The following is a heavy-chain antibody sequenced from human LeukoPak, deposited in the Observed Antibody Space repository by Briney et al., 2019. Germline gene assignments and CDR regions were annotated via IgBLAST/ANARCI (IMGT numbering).Heavy chain of an antibody. CDR2: ISWNSGSI. J-gene: IGHJ4*02. V-gene: IGHV3-9*01. Sequence: GGSLRLSCEASGFTFDDYAMHWVRQAPGKGLEWVSGISWNSGSIGYADSVKGRFTISRDNAKNSLYLQMNSLRAEDTALYYCAKRGGRNYFDYWGQGTLATVSS. D-gene: IGHD3-10*01. CDR3: AKRGGRNYFDY. CDR1: GFTFDDYA.